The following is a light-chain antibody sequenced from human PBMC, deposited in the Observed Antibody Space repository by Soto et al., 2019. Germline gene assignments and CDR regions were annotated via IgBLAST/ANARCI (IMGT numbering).Light chain of an antibody. CDR2: GAS. J-gene: IGKJ1*01. Sequence: EIVLTQSPGTLSLSPGERATLSCKASQSVSSNFLAWYQRKPGQAPRLLIYGASYRDTDIPYRFSGSGSGTDFTLTITRLELEDFEVDYCHQYGTSPPTFGQGTKVEI. CDR3: HQYGTSPPT. CDR1: QSVSSNF. V-gene: IGKV3-20*01.